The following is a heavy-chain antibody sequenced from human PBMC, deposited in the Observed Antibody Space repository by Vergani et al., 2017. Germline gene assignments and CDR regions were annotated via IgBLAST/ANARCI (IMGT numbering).Heavy chain of an antibody. V-gene: IGHV1-2*02. Sequence: QVQLVQSGAEVKKPGVSGKVFCKASGYTLTGYYMHWVRQAPGQGLEWMGWINPNSGGTNYAQKFQGRVTMTRDTSISTAYMELSRLRSDDTAVYYCARVMGERGRSSSWYPAEYFQHWGQGTLVTVSS. CDR1: GYTLTGYY. J-gene: IGHJ1*01. CDR2: INPNSGGT. CDR3: ARVMGERGRSSSWYPAEYFQH. D-gene: IGHD6-13*01.